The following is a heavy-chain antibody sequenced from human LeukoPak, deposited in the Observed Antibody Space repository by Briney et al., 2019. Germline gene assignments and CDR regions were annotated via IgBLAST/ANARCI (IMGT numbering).Heavy chain of an antibody. J-gene: IGHJ6*03. CDR2: IRSTGDST. CDR1: GFTFSNFV. D-gene: IGHD3-10*01. Sequence: GGSLRLSCAASGFTFSNFVIHWVRQAPGKGLEFVSGIRSTGDSTYYANSAKGRFTISRDNAKNSLYLQMNSLRAEDTAVYYCARVHDYYGSGDYYMDVWGKGTTVTISS. V-gene: IGHV3-64*01. CDR3: ARVHDYYGSGDYYMDV.